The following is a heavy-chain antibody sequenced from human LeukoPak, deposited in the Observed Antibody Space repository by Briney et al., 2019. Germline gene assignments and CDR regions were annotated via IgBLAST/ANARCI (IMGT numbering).Heavy chain of an antibody. CDR3: AKDTIRNYCTSTSCYVVY. Sequence: GGSVRLSCVASGFTFSSYALSWLRQAPAKGLEGVSAICGSVGSTYYADSVKGRFTISRDNSKSTLYLQMTSLRAEDTAVYYCAKDTIRNYCTSTSCYVVYWGQGTLVTVSS. CDR2: ICGSVGST. J-gene: IGHJ4*02. CDR1: GFTFSSYA. D-gene: IGHD2-2*01. V-gene: IGHV3-23*01.